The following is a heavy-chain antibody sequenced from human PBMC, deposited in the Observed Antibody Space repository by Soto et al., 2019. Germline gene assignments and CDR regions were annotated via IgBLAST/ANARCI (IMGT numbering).Heavy chain of an antibody. CDR2: IYSGGNT. V-gene: IGHV3-66*01. D-gene: IGHD6-19*01. Sequence: EVQLVESGGGLVQPGGSLRLSCAASGFNVSSQYMSWVRQAPGKGLEWVSVIYSGGNTDYADSVKGRFTISRDNSKNTMSLQMNSLRAEDTAIYYCVRGSSGLHWDQGTLVTVSS. CDR3: VRGSSGLH. J-gene: IGHJ4*02. CDR1: GFNVSSQY.